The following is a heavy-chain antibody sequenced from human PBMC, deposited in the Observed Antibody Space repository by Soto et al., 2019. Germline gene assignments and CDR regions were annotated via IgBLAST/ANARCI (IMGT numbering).Heavy chain of an antibody. V-gene: IGHV4-61*01. D-gene: IGHD3-22*01. J-gene: IGHJ6*02. CDR3: ARDRNYDSSGYYYYYYGMDV. CDR1: GGSVSSGSYY. CDR2: IYYSGST. Sequence: PSETLSLTCTVSGGSVSSGSYYWSWIRQPPGKGLEWIGYIYYSGSTNYNPSLKSRVTISVDTSKNQFSLKLSSVTAADTAVYYCARDRNYDSSGYYYYYYGMDVWGQGTTVTVSS.